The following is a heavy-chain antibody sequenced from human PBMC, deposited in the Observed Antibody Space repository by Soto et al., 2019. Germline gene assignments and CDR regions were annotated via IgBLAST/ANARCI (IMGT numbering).Heavy chain of an antibody. V-gene: IGHV1-69*02. D-gene: IGHD4-4*01. CDR2: IIPILGNT. Sequence: SVKVSCKASGGTFSSYTISWVRQAPGQGLEWMGRIIPILGNTKYSQKFQGRVTITRDTSASTAYMELSSLRSEDTAVYYCARQRSPTVTTRYYYYGMDVWGQGTTVTVSS. CDR1: GGTFSSYT. CDR3: ARQRSPTVTTRYYYYGMDV. J-gene: IGHJ6*02.